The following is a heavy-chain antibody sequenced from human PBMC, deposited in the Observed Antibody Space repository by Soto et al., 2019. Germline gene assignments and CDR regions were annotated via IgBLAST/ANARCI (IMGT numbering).Heavy chain of an antibody. V-gene: IGHV4-59*01. J-gene: IGHJ4*02. CDR2: IYYSGST. Sequence: PSETLSLTCTVSGGSISSYYWSWIRQPPGKGLEWIGYIYYSGSTNYNPSLKSRVTISVDTSKNQLSLKLSSVTAADTAVYYCARDYPDSSGYYYFDYWGQGTLVTVS. CDR1: GGSISSYY. CDR3: ARDYPDSSGYYYFDY. D-gene: IGHD3-22*01.